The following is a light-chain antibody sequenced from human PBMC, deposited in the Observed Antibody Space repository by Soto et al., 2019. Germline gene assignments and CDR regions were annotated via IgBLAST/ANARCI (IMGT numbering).Light chain of an antibody. Sequence: DIQMTQSPSTLSASVGDRVTITCRASQSVSSWVAWYQQKPGKAPKLLIFEASILQGGVPSRFSGGGSGAEFTLTISSLQPDDFATYYCQQYASYSSLTFGGGTKVEIK. V-gene: IGKV1-5*03. CDR1: QSVSSW. J-gene: IGKJ4*01. CDR3: QQYASYSSLT. CDR2: EAS.